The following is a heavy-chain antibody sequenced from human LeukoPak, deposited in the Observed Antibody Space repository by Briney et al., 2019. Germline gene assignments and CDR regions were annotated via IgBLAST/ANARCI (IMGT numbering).Heavy chain of an antibody. CDR1: GFTFSSYG. D-gene: IGHD5-24*01. V-gene: IGHV3-30*19. CDR3: ARRGGYNSQDV. CDR2: IQYDGSKE. Sequence: GRSLRLSCAASGFTFSSYGMHWVRQAPGKGLEGVAYIQYDGSKEQYADSVKGRFSISRDSSKNILYLQMNSLRSEDTAVYYCARRGGYNSQDVWGKGTTVTVSS. J-gene: IGHJ6*04.